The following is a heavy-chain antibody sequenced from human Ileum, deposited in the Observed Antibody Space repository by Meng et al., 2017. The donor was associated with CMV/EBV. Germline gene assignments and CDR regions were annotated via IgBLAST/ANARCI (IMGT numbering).Heavy chain of an antibody. J-gene: IGHJ4*02. D-gene: IGHD1-26*01. CDR2: IRNKAASYST. CDR3: TRDYVGVGDY. Sequence: CAASGFPFSDHFMDWVRQAPGKGLEWVARIRNKAASYSTEYAASVKSRFVISRDDSKNSFYLQMNSLKIEDTAVYYCTRDYVGVGDYWGQGTLVTVSS. V-gene: IGHV3-72*01. CDR1: GFPFSDHF.